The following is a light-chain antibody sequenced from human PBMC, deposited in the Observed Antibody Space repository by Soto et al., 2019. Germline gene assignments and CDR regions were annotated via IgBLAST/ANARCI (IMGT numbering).Light chain of an antibody. Sequence: QSALTQPASVSGSPGQSITTSCTGTSSDVGGYNYVSWYQQHPGKAPKLIIYDVNNRPSGVSNRFSGSKSGNTASLTISGLQAEDEADYYCGSYTRGNTVVFGGGTKVIVL. CDR2: DVN. J-gene: IGLJ2*01. CDR1: SSDVGGYNY. V-gene: IGLV2-14*01. CDR3: GSYTRGNTVV.